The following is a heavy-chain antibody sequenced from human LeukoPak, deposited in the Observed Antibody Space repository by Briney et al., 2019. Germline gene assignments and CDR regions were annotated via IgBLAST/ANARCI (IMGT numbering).Heavy chain of an antibody. Sequence: GGSLRLSCAASGFTFSRSWMSWVRQAPGKGLEWVANIKQDGSEEYYVDSVKGRFTISRDNAKTSLYLQMNSLRAEDTAVYFCARPLSGVTGYTYGRGIDYWGQGTLVTVSS. V-gene: IGHV3-7*01. CDR2: IKQDGSEE. CDR3: ARPLSGVTGYTYGRGIDY. D-gene: IGHD5-18*01. CDR1: GFTFSRSW. J-gene: IGHJ4*02.